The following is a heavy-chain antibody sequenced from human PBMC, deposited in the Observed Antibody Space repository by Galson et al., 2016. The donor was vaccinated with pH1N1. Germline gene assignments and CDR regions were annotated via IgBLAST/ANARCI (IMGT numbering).Heavy chain of an antibody. Sequence: LSLPTYAQTFQGRVTLSADKSTTTVHMHLSSLRSEDTAVYYCARDGEGYYMDVWGKGTTVIVSS. CDR3: ARDGEGYYMDV. CDR2: LSLP. V-gene: IGHV1-69*04. D-gene: IGHD7-27*01. J-gene: IGHJ6*03.